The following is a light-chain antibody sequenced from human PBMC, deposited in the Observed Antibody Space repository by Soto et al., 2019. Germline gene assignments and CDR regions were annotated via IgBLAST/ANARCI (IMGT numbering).Light chain of an antibody. CDR2: DAS. Sequence: AIQLTQSPSSLSASVGDRVTITCRASQGISSALAWYQQKPGKAPKLLIYDASSLESGVPSRFSGSGSGTDFTLIISCLQPEDFATYYCQQFNNYLMYTFGQGTKLEIK. CDR3: QQFNNYLMYT. V-gene: IGKV1D-13*01. J-gene: IGKJ2*01. CDR1: QGISSA.